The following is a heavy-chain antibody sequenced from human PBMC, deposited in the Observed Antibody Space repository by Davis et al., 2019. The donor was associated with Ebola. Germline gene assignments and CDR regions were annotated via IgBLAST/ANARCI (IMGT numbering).Heavy chain of an antibody. Sequence: AASVKVSCKASGYTFTGYYMHWVRQAPGQGLEWMGRINPNSGGTNYAQKFQGRVTMTRDTSISTAYMELSRLRSDDTAVYYCARDRDDILTGHAPFDYWGQGTLVTVSS. CDR2: INPNSGGT. CDR1: GYTFTGYY. D-gene: IGHD3-9*01. CDR3: ARDRDDILTGHAPFDY. J-gene: IGHJ4*02. V-gene: IGHV1-2*06.